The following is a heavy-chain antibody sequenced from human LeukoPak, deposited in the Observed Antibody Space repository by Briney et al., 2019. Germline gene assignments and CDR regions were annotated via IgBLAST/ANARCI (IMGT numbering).Heavy chain of an antibody. CDR2: INSDGSST. CDR3: ARDTIPIRYGDYYYMDV. CDR1: GFTFSSYW. V-gene: IGHV3-74*01. J-gene: IGHJ6*03. D-gene: IGHD4-17*01. Sequence: GGSLRLSCAASGFTFSSYWMHWVRQAPGKGLVWVSRINSDGSSTSYADSVKGRFTISRDNAKNTLYLQMNSLRAEDTAVYYCARDTIPIRYGDYYYMDVWGKGTTVTISS.